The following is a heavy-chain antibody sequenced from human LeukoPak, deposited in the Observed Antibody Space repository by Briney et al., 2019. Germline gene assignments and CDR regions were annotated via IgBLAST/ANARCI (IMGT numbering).Heavy chain of an antibody. J-gene: IGHJ3*02. CDR3: AGSSGYSDAFDI. CDR2: IYYSGST. CDR1: GGSISSSSYY. V-gene: IGHV4-39*01. D-gene: IGHD3-22*01. Sequence: SETLSLTCTVSGGSISSSSYYWGWIRQPPGKGLEWIGSIYYSGSTYYNPSLKSRVTISVDTSKNQFSLKLSSVTAADTAVYYCAGSSGYSDAFDIWGQGTMVTVSS.